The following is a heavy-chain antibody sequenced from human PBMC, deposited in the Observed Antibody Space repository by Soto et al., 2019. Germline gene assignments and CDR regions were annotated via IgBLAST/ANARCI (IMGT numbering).Heavy chain of an antibody. Sequence: VSVKVSCKASGYTFISYAMQWVRQAPGQRLEWMGWIIPGNGNTKSSQKFQGRITFTRDTSANTAYMEVSSLRSDDTAVYYCARDRLASSWRYYYGMDVWGQGTTVTVSS. CDR1: GYTFISYA. V-gene: IGHV1-3*01. D-gene: IGHD6-13*01. J-gene: IGHJ6*02. CDR2: IIPGNGNT. CDR3: ARDRLASSWRYYYGMDV.